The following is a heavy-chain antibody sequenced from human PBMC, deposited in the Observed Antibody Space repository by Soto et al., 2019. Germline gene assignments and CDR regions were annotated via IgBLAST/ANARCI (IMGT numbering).Heavy chain of an antibody. V-gene: IGHV3-30*18. Sequence: PGGSLRLSCAVSGFTFSSQGMHWVRQAPGKGLERVAVISYDGSEKYYSDSVKGRFTISRDNSENTLYLQMNSLRPEDTAVYYCAKGVAFKLSGVPNIPHYYYYYAMDVWGQGTTVTVSS. CDR2: ISYDGSEK. CDR1: GFTFSSQG. J-gene: IGHJ6*02. D-gene: IGHD3-3*01. CDR3: AKGVAFKLSGVPNIPHYYYYYAMDV.